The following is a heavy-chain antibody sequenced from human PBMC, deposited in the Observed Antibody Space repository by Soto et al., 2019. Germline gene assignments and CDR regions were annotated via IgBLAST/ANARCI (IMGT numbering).Heavy chain of an antibody. Sequence: ASVKVSCKASGYTFTGYYMDWVRQAPGQGLEWMGWISAYNGDTNYAQRLQGRVTMTTDTSTSTAYMELRSLRSDDTAVYYCARGFYYGHDAFDIWGQGTMVTVSS. J-gene: IGHJ3*02. CDR1: GYTFTGYY. D-gene: IGHD1-26*01. V-gene: IGHV1-18*04. CDR3: ARGFYYGHDAFDI. CDR2: ISAYNGDT.